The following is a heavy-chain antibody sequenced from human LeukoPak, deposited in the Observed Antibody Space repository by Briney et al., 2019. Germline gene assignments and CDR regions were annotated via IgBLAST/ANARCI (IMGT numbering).Heavy chain of an antibody. D-gene: IGHD6-19*01. CDR1: GFTFSNYA. CDR2: ISGSGGST. V-gene: IGHV3-23*01. Sequence: QPGGSLRLSCAASGFTFSNYAMSWVRQAPGKGLEWVSAISGSGGSTYYADSVKGRFTISRDNSKNTLYLQMNSLRAEDTAVYYCAKGPRGAVAGNLDYWGQGTLVTVSS. J-gene: IGHJ4*02. CDR3: AKGPRGAVAGNLDY.